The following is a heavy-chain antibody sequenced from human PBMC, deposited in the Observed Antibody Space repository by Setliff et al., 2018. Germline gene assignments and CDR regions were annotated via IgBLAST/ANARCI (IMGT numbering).Heavy chain of an antibody. D-gene: IGHD3-10*01. Sequence: GGSLRLSCAASGFTFSSYAMSWVRQAPGKGLEWVSAISGSGGSTYYADSVKGRFTISRDNAKNSLYLQMNSLRADDTAVYYCARLRAPGSHGLDPWGQGTLVTVSS. CDR2: ISGSGGST. J-gene: IGHJ5*02. V-gene: IGHV3-23*01. CDR3: ARLRAPGSHGLDP. CDR1: GFTFSSYA.